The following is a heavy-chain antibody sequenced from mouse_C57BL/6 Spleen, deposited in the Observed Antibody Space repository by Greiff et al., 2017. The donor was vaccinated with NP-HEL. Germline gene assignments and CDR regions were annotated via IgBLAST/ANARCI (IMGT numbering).Heavy chain of an antibody. CDR1: GFTFSSYA. Sequence: EVQGVESGGGLVKPGGSLKLSCAASGFTFSSYAMSWVRQTPEKRLEWVATISDGGSYTYSPDNVKGRFTISRDNAKNNLYRQRSHLKSEDTAMYYCAREGQLRLRYYGDYWGQGTTLTVSS. CDR3: AREGQLRLRYYGDY. V-gene: IGHV5-4*01. D-gene: IGHD3-2*02. CDR2: ISDGGSYT. J-gene: IGHJ2*01.